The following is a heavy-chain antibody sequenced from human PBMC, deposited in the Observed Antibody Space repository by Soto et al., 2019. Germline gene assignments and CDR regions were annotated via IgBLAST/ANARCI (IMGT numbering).Heavy chain of an antibody. CDR3: ARDSGYGSGSSVNHYLDY. J-gene: IGHJ4*01. CDR1: GGSISSGGYY. D-gene: IGHD3-10*01. Sequence: SETLSLTCTVSGGSISSGGYYWSWIRQHPGKGLEWFGYIYYSGSTYYNPSLKSRVTISVDTSKNQFSLKLSSVTAEDTAVYYCARDSGYGSGSSVNHYLDYWGHGTLVTVSS. CDR2: IYYSGST. V-gene: IGHV4-31*03.